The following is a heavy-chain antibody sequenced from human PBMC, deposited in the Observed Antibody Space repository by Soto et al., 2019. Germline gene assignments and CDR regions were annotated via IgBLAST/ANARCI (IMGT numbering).Heavy chain of an antibody. V-gene: IGHV1-18*01. Sequence: QVQLLQSGGEVKKPGASVKVSCKTSGYSFTTYGISWVRQAPGQGLEWMGWISAYNGNTNYAQKLQGRVTMTTDTSTSTADMELRSLRSDDTAVYYCAREGPAPYYYYGTDVWGQGSTVTVSS. D-gene: IGHD6-25*01. CDR3: AREGPAPYYYYGTDV. CDR1: GYSFTTYG. CDR2: ISAYNGNT. J-gene: IGHJ6*02.